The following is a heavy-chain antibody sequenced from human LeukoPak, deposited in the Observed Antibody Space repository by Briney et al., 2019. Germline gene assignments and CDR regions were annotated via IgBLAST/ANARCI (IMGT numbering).Heavy chain of an antibody. V-gene: IGHV3-53*01. CDR3: ARGAGSGWPLDK. CDR2: MFSGGTT. CDR1: GFPVSSNF. J-gene: IGHJ4*02. Sequence: AGGSVRLSCAVSGFPVSSNFMSWVRQAPGKGLQSVSIMFSGGTTDYADSVRGRFSISRDSSQNTVSLQMNSLRVEDTAVYYCARGAGSGWPLDKWGQGTLVTVSS. D-gene: IGHD6-19*01.